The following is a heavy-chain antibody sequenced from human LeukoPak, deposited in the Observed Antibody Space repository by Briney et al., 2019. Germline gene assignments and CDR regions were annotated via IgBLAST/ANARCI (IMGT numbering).Heavy chain of an antibody. Sequence: GGSLRLSCAASGFTFSGYAMSWVRQAPGKGLEWVSAISGSGGSTYYADSVKGRFTISRDNAKNSLYLQMNSLRAEDTAVYYCARDWLATVGGEYYYYGMDVWGQGTTVTVSS. V-gene: IGHV3-23*01. CDR3: ARDWLATVGGEYYYYGMDV. J-gene: IGHJ6*02. CDR2: ISGSGGST. D-gene: IGHD4-11*01. CDR1: GFTFSGYA.